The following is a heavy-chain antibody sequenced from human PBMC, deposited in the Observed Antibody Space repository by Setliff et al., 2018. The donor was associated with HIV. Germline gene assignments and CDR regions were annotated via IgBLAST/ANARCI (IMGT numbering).Heavy chain of an antibody. D-gene: IGHD2-15*01. CDR2: IHYTGIS. V-gene: IGHV4-59*04. J-gene: IGHJ4*02. Sequence: PSETLSLTCVISGGSMGSHYGSWIRQSPGKGLEWIGNIHYTGISAINPSLKSRVSMSVDKSKNQFSVKLPSVTAEDTAVYYCVQDYCSHDSCNLFDYWGQGTLVTVSS. CDR3: VQDYCSHDSCNLFDY. CDR1: GGSMGSHY.